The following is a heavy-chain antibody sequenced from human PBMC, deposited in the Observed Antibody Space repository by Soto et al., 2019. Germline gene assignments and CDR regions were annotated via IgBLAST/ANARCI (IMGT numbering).Heavy chain of an antibody. Sequence: SETLSLTCAVYGGSFSGYYWSWIRQPPGKGLEWIGEINHSGSTNYNPSLKSRVTISVDTSKNQFSLKLSSVTAADTAAYYCARGRGWMGYYYYGMDVWGQGTTVTVSS. CDR3: ARGRGWMGYYYYGMDV. CDR2: INHSGST. CDR1: GGSFSGYY. D-gene: IGHD5-12*01. J-gene: IGHJ6*02. V-gene: IGHV4-34*01.